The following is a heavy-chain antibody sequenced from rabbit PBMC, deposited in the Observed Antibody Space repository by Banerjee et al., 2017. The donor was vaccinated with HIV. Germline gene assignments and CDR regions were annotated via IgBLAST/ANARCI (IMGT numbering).Heavy chain of an antibody. CDR1: GFTISSGYD. CDR3: ARDFAAVTGWNFGL. J-gene: IGHJ4*01. V-gene: IGHV1S7*01. Sequence: QQLEESGGGLVKPEGSLTLSCKASGFTISSGYDMCWVRQAPGKGLEWIGCIYSSSGSTDYATWVNGRFTISLDNAQKTVFLQMTSLTAADTATYFCARDFAAVTGWNFGLWGPGTLVTVS. CDR2: IYSSSGST. D-gene: IGHD7-1*01.